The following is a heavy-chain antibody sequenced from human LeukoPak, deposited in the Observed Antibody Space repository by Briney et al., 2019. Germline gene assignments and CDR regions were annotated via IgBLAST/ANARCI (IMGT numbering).Heavy chain of an antibody. CDR3: ARAGGYCSGGSCYRGYSWFDP. Sequence: SGGSLRLSCAASGFTFSSYAMHWARQAPGKGLEWVAVILYNGSNKYYADSVKGRFTISRDNSKNTLYLQMNSLRVEDTAVYYCARAGGYCSGGSCYRGYSWFDPWGQGTLVTVSS. CDR1: GFTFSSYA. D-gene: IGHD2-15*01. V-gene: IGHV3-33*08. J-gene: IGHJ5*02. CDR2: ILYNGSNK.